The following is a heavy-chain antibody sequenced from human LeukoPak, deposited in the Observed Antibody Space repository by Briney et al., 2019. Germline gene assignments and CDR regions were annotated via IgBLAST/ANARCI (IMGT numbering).Heavy chain of an antibody. V-gene: IGHV1-18*01. J-gene: IGHJ4*02. CDR2: ISDYNGNT. CDR3: TRDLPYSSSWESLDY. Sequence: ASVKVSCKASGGTFSSHAINWLRQAPGQGLEWMGWISDYNGNTKYAQKFQGRVTMTTDTSTSTANMELRSLRSDDTAVYYCTRDLPYSSSWESLDYWGQGTLVTVSS. CDR1: GGTFSSHA. D-gene: IGHD6-13*01.